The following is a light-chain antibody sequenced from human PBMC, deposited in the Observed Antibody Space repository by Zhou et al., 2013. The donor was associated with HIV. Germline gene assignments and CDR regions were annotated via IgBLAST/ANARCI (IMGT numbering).Light chain of an antibody. CDR3: QQRSNWPT. CDR1: QNVAYH. CDR2: DAS. J-gene: IGKJ3*01. Sequence: EIVLTQSPATLSLSPGERATLSCRASQNVAYHLAWYQQKPGQAPRLLIYDASNRPTGIPVRFSGSGSGTDFTLTISSLEPEDFAVYYCQQRSNWPTFGPGPRWISN. V-gene: IGKV3-11*01.